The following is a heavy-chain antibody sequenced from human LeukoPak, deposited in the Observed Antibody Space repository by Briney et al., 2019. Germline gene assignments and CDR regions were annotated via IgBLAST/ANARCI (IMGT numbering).Heavy chain of an antibody. CDR2: ISESGDAT. CDR3: AKQPTTDYGDYSYFDY. J-gene: IGHJ4*02. V-gene: IGHV3-23*01. Sequence: GGSLRLSCAVSGFTFSSQAMSWVRQAPGKGLEWLSGISESGDATFNIDSVKGRFTISRDNSKNSLYLQMNSLRAEDTALYYCAKQPTTDYGDYSYFDYWGQGTLVTVSS. D-gene: IGHD4-17*01. CDR1: GFTFSSQA.